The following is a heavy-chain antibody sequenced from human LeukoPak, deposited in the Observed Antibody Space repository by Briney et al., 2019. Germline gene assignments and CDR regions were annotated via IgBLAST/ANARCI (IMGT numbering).Heavy chain of an antibody. V-gene: IGHV3-9*01. D-gene: IGHD3-10*01. Sequence: GGSLRLSCAASGFIFDDYAMHWVRQAPGKGLEWVSGVSWKSDTVGYADSVKGRFTISRDNAKNSLYLQMNGLRAEDTALYYCAKSGKDGLLWFGELVSNYYYMDVWGEGTTVTVSS. CDR1: GFIFDDYA. CDR2: VSWKSDTV. CDR3: AKSGKDGLLWFGELVSNYYYMDV. J-gene: IGHJ6*03.